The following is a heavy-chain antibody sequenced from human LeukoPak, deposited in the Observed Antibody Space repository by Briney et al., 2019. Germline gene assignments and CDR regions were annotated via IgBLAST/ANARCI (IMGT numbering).Heavy chain of an antibody. D-gene: IGHD3-10*01. CDR1: GFTFSSYS. CDR3: ARVYGSGSYYNVHYYYYMDV. V-gene: IGHV3-21*01. J-gene: IGHJ6*03. CDR2: ISSSSYI. Sequence: GGSLRLSCAASGFTFSSYSMNWVRQAPGKGLEWVSSISSSSYIYYADSVKGRFTISRDNAKNSLYLQMNSLRAEDTAVYYCARVYGSGSYYNVHYYYYMDVWGKGTTVTVSS.